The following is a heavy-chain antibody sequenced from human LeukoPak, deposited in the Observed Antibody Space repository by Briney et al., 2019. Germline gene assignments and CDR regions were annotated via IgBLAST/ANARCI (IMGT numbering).Heavy chain of an antibody. CDR2: ISSSSSTI. CDR3: ARGHTAVTRHFDF. J-gene: IGHJ4*02. Sequence: PGGSLRLSCAASGFTFSSYSMNWVRQAPGKGLEWVSYISSSSSTIYYSDSVKGRFTISRDNAKNSLSLQMNSLRAEDTAVYYCARGHTAVTRHFDFWGQGTLVTVSS. CDR1: GFTFSSYS. V-gene: IGHV3-48*01. D-gene: IGHD4-17*01.